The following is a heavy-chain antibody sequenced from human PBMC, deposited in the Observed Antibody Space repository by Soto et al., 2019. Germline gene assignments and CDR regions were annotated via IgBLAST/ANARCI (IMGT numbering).Heavy chain of an antibody. CDR1: GFTFSSYG. Sequence: GGSLRLSCAASGFTFSSYGMHWVRQAPGKGLEWVAVIGYDGSNKYYADSVKGRFTISRDNSMNTLYLQMNSLRAEDTAVYYCARDISRSGGSYYGDFDYWGQGTLVTVSS. V-gene: IGHV3-33*01. CDR2: IGYDGSNK. CDR3: ARDISRSGGSYYGDFDY. D-gene: IGHD1-26*01. J-gene: IGHJ4*02.